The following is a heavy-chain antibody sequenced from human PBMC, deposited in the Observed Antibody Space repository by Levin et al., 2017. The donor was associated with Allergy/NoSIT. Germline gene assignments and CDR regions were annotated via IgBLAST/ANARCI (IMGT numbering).Heavy chain of an antibody. J-gene: IGHJ5*02. CDR3: AREVPRATFGVIHDNWFDP. CDR2: ISAHNGDT. Sequence: ASVKVSCKASGYPFTSYNISWVRQAPGQGLEWLGWISAHNGDTNYAQNLQDRVTMTTDTSTTTVYMEVKSLRSGDTAVYYCAREVPRATFGVIHDNWFDPWGQGTLVIVSS. V-gene: IGHV1-18*01. CDR1: GYPFTSYN. D-gene: IGHD3-3*01.